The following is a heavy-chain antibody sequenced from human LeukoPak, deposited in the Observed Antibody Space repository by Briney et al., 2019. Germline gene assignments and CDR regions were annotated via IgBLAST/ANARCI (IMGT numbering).Heavy chain of an antibody. CDR3: AKDPSYYGEYPGY. J-gene: IGHJ4*02. V-gene: IGHV3-30*18. Sequence: GGSLRLSCSASGFTFSSYGMHWVRQAPGKGLEWVAVISYDGSNKYYADSVKGRFTISRDNSKNTLYLQMNSLSAEDTAVYYCAKDPSYYGEYPGYWGQGTLVTVSS. CDR1: GFTFSSYG. D-gene: IGHD4-17*01. CDR2: ISYDGSNK.